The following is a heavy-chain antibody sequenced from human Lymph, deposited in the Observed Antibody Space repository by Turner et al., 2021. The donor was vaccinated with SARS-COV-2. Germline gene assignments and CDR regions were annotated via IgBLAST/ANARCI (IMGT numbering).Heavy chain of an antibody. CDR2: ISGSGGST. CDR1: GFTFNNYA. CDR3: ANLYPTVSWEFPYGMDV. V-gene: IGHV3-23*01. D-gene: IGHD3-16*01. Sequence: EVQLLESGGGLVQPGGSLRLSCEASGFTFNNYAMSWVRQAPGKGLEWVSTISGSGGSTYYADSVKGRFIISRDNSKNTLYLQMNSLRAEDTAVYYCANLYPTVSWEFPYGMDVWGQGTTVTVSS. J-gene: IGHJ6*02.